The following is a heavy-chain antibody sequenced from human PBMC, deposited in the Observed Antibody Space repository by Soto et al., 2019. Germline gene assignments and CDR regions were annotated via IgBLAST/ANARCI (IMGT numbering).Heavy chain of an antibody. CDR3: ARRGDYVNYYYGMDV. Sequence: GPVKVSCKASGYTFTSYAMHWVRQAPGQRLEWMGWINAGNGNTKYSQKFQGRVTITRDTSASTAYMELSSLRSEDTAVYYCARRGDYVNYYYGMDVWGQGTTVTVSS. CDR1: GYTFTSYA. D-gene: IGHD4-17*01. CDR2: INAGNGNT. J-gene: IGHJ6*02. V-gene: IGHV1-3*01.